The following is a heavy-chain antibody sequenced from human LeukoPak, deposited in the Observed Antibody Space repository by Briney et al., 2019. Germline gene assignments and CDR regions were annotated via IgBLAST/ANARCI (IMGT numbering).Heavy chain of an antibody. Sequence: GGSLRLSCAASGFTFSSYWMHWVRQVPGKGLVWVSRINTDGSTTSYADSVKGRFTISRDNSKNTLYLQMNSLRAEDTAVYYCAKVWRYSSSWKTSYFDYWGQGTLVTVSS. CDR3: AKVWRYSSSWKTSYFDY. CDR2: INTDGSTT. CDR1: GFTFSSYW. D-gene: IGHD6-13*01. J-gene: IGHJ4*02. V-gene: IGHV3-74*01.